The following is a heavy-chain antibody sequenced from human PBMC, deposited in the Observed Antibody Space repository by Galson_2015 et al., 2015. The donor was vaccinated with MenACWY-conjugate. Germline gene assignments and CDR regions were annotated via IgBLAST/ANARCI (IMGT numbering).Heavy chain of an antibody. Sequence: SLRLSCAASGFTFSSYAMSWVRQAPGKGLEWVSAISGSGGSTYYADSVKGRFTISRDNSKNTLYLQMNSLRAEDTAVYYCARDYGQPLAYYGMDAWGQGTTVTVSS. CDR2: ISGSGGST. V-gene: IGHV3-23*01. CDR1: GFTFSSYA. D-gene: IGHD2-2*01. J-gene: IGHJ6*02. CDR3: ARDYGQPLAYYGMDA.